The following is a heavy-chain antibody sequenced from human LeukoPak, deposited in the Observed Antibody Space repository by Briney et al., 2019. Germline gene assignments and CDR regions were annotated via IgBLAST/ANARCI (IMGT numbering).Heavy chain of an antibody. D-gene: IGHD3-22*01. J-gene: IGHJ1*01. CDR3: ARYPYYYDSSGYQYFQH. V-gene: IGHV1-2*04. CDR2: INPNSGGT. Sequence: ASVKVSCKASGYTFTGYYMHWVRQAPGQGLEWMGWINPNSGGTNYAQKFQGWVTMTRDTSISTAYMELSRLRSDDTAVYYCARYPYYYDSSGYQYFQHWGQGTLVTVSS. CDR1: GYTFTGYY.